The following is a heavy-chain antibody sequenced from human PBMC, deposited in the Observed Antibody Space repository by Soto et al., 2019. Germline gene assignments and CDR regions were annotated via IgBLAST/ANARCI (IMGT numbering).Heavy chain of an antibody. CDR1: GFTFEDYS. CDR3: TKRRSARPGFDAFDL. V-gene: IGHV3-9*01. J-gene: IGHJ3*01. Sequence: PGGSLRLSCVASGFTFEDYSLHWVRQVPGKGLEWVAGIRGNSGSSGYADSVRGRFTVSRDNANNSLFLQMSSLSPEDTALYYCTKRRSARPGFDAFDLWGQGTMVTVSS. CDR2: IRGNSGSS. D-gene: IGHD3-10*01.